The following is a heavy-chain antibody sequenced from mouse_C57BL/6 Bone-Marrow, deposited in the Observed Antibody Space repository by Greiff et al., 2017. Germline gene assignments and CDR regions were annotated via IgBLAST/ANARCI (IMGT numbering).Heavy chain of an antibody. CDR1: GYTFTSYG. J-gene: IGHJ2*01. D-gene: IGHD1-1*01. CDR3: ARVPCVVITTVVPYFDY. Sequence: QVQLQQSGAELARPGASVKLSCKASGYTFTSYGISWVKQRTGQGLEWIGEIYPRSGNTYYNEKFKGKATLTADKSSSTAYMELRSLTAEDSAVYFCARVPCVVITTVVPYFDYWGQGTTLTVSS. CDR2: IYPRSGNT. V-gene: IGHV1-81*01.